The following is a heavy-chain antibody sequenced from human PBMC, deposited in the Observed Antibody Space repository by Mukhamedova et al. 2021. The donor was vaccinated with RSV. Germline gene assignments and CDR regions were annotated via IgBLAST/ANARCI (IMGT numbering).Heavy chain of an antibody. J-gene: IGHJ6*02. V-gene: IGHV3-9*01. CDR2: R. D-gene: IGHD1-1*01. CDR3: AKDWYGNLGYYGMEV. Sequence: RVHGDSVKGRFTISRDNAKNSLYLQMNRLRAEDTAMYYCAKDWYGNLGYYGMEVWGPGTTATVAS.